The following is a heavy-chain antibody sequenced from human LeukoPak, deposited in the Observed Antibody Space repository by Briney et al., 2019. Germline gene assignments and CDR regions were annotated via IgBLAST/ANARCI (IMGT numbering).Heavy chain of an antibody. J-gene: IGHJ4*02. V-gene: IGHV4-59*01. D-gene: IGHD6-19*01. CDR3: ARGASGWYGIESQDY. CDR1: GGSISSYY. CDR2: IYYSGST. Sequence: PSETLSLTCTVSGGSISSYYWSWIRQPSGKGLEWIGYIYYSGSTNYNPSLKSRVTISVDTSKNQFSLKLSSVTAADTAVCYCARGASGWYGIESQDYWGQGTLVTVSS.